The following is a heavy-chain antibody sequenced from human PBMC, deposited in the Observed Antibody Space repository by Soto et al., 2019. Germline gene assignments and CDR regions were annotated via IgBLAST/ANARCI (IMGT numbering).Heavy chain of an antibody. CDR2: FDPEDGET. CDR3: ATAYDSSVMGFW. J-gene: IGHJ4*02. D-gene: IGHD3-22*01. Sequence: ASVKVSCKVSGYTLTELSMHWVRQAPGKGLEWMGGFDPEDGETIYAQKFQGRVTMTEDTSTDTAYMELSSLRSEDTAVYYCATAYDSSVMGFWWGQGTQVTVSS. V-gene: IGHV1-24*01. CDR1: GYTLTELS.